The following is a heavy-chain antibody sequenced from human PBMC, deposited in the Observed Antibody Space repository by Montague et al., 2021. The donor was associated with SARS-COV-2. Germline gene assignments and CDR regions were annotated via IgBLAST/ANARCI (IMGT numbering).Heavy chain of an antibody. CDR2: IYSSGST. V-gene: IGHV4-61*02. Sequence: SLSLTCTVSGRSIRSGSYYWSWIRQPAGKGLEWIGRIYSSGSTNYNPPLKSRVTMSVDTSKNQFSLKVSSVTAADTAVYYCARDYGDYSYYYGLDVWGQGTTVTVSS. CDR3: ARDYGDYSYYYGLDV. CDR1: GRSIRSGSYY. D-gene: IGHD4-17*01. J-gene: IGHJ6*02.